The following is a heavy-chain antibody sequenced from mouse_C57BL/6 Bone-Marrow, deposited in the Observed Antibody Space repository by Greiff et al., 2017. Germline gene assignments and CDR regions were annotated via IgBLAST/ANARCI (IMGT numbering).Heavy chain of an antibody. V-gene: IGHV3-6*01. CDR2: ISYDGSN. CDR3: ARAVTTVPSAMDY. D-gene: IGHD2-13*01. J-gene: IGHJ4*01. Sequence: EVQLQESGPGLVKPSQSLSLTCSVTGYSITSGYYWNWIRQFPGNKLEWMGYISYDGSNNYNPSLKNRISITRDTSKNQFFLKLNSVTTEDTATYYCARAVTTVPSAMDYWGQGTSVTVSS. CDR1: GYSITSGYY.